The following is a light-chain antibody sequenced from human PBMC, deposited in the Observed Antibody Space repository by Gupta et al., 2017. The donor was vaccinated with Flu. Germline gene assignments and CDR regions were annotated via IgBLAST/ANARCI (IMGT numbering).Light chain of an antibody. CDR1: QDISNY. Sequence: DIQMTQSPSSLSASVGDRVTITCQASQDISNYLNWYQQKPGKAPKLLIYDASNLETGVPSRCSGSGSGTDFTFTISSLQPEDIATYYCQQYDNLPPPFTFGPGTKVDIK. CDR3: QQYDNLPPPFT. CDR2: DAS. V-gene: IGKV1-33*01. J-gene: IGKJ3*01.